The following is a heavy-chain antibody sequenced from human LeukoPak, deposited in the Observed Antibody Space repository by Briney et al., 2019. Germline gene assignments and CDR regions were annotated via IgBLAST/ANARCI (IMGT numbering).Heavy chain of an antibody. CDR3: ARDCGGDGYSCDF. V-gene: IGHV1-46*01. CDR2: INPSGGST. CDR1: GYTFTSYN. D-gene: IGHD2-21*02. J-gene: IGHJ4*02. Sequence: AAVKVSCKASGYTFTSYNMHWVRQAPRQGLEWMGIINPSGGSTSTAQKFQGRVTMTMDMSTSTVHMSLSSLRSEDTAVYYCARDCGGDGYSCDFWGQGTLVTVSS.